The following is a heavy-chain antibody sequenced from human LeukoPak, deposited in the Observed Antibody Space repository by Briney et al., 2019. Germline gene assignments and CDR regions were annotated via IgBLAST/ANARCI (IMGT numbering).Heavy chain of an antibody. J-gene: IGHJ3*02. D-gene: IGHD3-10*01. Sequence: GGSLRLSCAASGFDFSDYWMHWVRQAPAKGPVWVSRVNTDGDSTIYADFVEGRFTISRDNAKNTLCLRMRTLRAEDTAVYYCARTRGNAFDIWGLGTLVTVSS. V-gene: IGHV3-74*01. CDR3: ARTRGNAFDI. CDR1: GFDFSDYW. CDR2: VNTDGDST.